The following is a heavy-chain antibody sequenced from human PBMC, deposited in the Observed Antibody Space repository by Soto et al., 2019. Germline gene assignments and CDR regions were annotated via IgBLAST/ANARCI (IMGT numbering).Heavy chain of an antibody. V-gene: IGHV4-31*03. Sequence: PSETLSLTCTVSGGSISSGGYYWSWIRQHPGKGLEWIGYIYYSGSTYYNPSLKSRVTISVDTSKNQFSLKLSSVTAADTAVYYCARGGIAAAGHNWFDPWGQGTLVTVSS. CDR2: IYYSGST. CDR1: GGSISSGGYY. D-gene: IGHD6-13*01. CDR3: ARGGIAAAGHNWFDP. J-gene: IGHJ5*02.